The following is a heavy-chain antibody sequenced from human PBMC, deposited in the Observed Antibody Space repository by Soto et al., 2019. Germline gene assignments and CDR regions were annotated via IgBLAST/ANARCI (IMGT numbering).Heavy chain of an antibody. CDR1: GGTFSSYA. CDR2: IISIFGTA. V-gene: IGHV1-69*13. D-gene: IGHD2-2*01. J-gene: IGHJ3*02. CDR3: ASNQLPNQYGDAFDI. Sequence: EASVKVSCKASGGTFSSYAISWVRQAPGQGLEWMGGIISIFGTANYAQKFQGRVTITADASTSTAYMELSSLRSEDTAVYYCASNQLPNQYGDAFDIWGQGTMVTVSS.